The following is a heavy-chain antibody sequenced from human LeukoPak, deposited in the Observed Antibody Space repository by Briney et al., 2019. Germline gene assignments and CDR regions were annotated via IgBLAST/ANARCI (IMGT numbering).Heavy chain of an antibody. Sequence: SETLSLTCTVSGYSISSGYYWGWIRQPPGKGLEWIGSIYHSGSTYYNPSLKSRVTISVDTSKSQFSLKLSSVTAADTAVYYCAREGYDGNPAPFDYWGQGTLVTVSS. J-gene: IGHJ4*02. CDR2: IYHSGST. V-gene: IGHV4-38-2*02. CDR1: GYSISSGYY. CDR3: AREGYDGNPAPFDY. D-gene: IGHD4-23*01.